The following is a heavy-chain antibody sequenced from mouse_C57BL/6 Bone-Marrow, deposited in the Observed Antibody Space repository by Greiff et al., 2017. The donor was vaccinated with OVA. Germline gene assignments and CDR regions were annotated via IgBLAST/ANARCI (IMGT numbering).Heavy chain of an antibody. CDR1: GFTFSSYG. CDR2: ISSGGSYT. Sequence: EVQLVESGGDLVKPGGSLKLSCAASGFTFSSYGMSWVRQTPDKRLEWVATISSGGSYTYYPDSVKGRFTISRDNAKNTLYLQMSSLKSEDTAMYYCARHRRYFDYWGRGTALTVSS. V-gene: IGHV5-6*01. J-gene: IGHJ2*01. CDR3: ARHRRYFDY.